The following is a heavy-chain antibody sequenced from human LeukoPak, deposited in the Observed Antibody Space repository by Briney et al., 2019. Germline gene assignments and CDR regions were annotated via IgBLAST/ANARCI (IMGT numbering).Heavy chain of an antibody. D-gene: IGHD3-10*01. CDR2: INHSGST. J-gene: IGHJ4*02. V-gene: IGHV4-34*01. CDR1: GGSFSGHY. Sequence: SETLSLTCAVYGGSFSGHYWTWIRQPPGRGLEWIGEINHSGSTTYNPSLNSRVTISVDTSKNQFSLRLSSVTAADTAVYYCARPRYGSGSLDSWGQGTLVTVSS. CDR3: ARPRYGSGSLDS.